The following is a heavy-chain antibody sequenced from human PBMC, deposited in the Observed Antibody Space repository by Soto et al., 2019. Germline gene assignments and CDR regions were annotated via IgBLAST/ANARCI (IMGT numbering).Heavy chain of an antibody. CDR1: GYTFTNYY. Sequence: QVQLVQSGAEVKKPGASVKVSCKASGYTFTNYYIHWVRQAPGQGLEWMGMINPSGGSTSYTRRFQGRVTLSRETSTRTVYMELSSLRSEDKAVYYCARESQRSVWSWFDYWGKGTLDTVSS. CDR3: ARESQRSVWSWFDY. CDR2: INPSGGST. V-gene: IGHV1-46*01. J-gene: IGHJ4*02. D-gene: IGHD6-19*01.